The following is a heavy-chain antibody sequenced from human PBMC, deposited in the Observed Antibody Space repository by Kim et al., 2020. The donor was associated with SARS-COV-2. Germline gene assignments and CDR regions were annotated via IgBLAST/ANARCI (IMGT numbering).Heavy chain of an antibody. CDR2: INHSGST. CDR1: GGSFSGYY. V-gene: IGHV4-34*01. D-gene: IGHD2-2*01. Sequence: SETLSLTCAVYGGSFSGYYWSWIRQPPGKGLEWIGEINHSGSTNYNPSLKSRVTISVDTSKNQFSLKLSSVTAADTAVYYCARAPLTPGYCSSTSCPYGMDVWGQGTTVTVSS. J-gene: IGHJ6*02. CDR3: ARAPLTPGYCSSTSCPYGMDV.